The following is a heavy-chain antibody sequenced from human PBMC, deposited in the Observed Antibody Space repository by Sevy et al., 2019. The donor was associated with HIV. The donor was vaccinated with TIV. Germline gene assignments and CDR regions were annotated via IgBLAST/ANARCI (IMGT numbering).Heavy chain of an antibody. V-gene: IGHV4-59*01. D-gene: IGHD5-12*01. CDR2: IHYTGST. J-gene: IGHJ5*02. CDR1: GGSISAYH. CDR3: ARAPPVRSGDDSLNWFAP. Sequence: SETRSLTCTVSGGSISAYHWSWIRQPPGKGLEWIGYIHYTGSTKYNPSLESRVTISVDTSKNQFSLKLSSVTAADTAVYYCARAPPVRSGDDSLNWFAPWGQGTLVTVSS.